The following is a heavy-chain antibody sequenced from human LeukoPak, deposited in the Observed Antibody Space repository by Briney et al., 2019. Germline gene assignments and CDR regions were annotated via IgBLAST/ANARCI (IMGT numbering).Heavy chain of an antibody. Sequence: GASVKVSCKASGYTFTSYGISWVRQAPGQGLEWMGWISAYNGNTNYAQKFQGRVTITTDESTSTAYMELSSLRSEDTAVYYCARDCSSGWEPDWCFDYWGQGTLVTVSS. CDR1: GYTFTSYG. J-gene: IGHJ4*02. CDR3: ARDCSSGWEPDWCFDY. V-gene: IGHV1-18*01. D-gene: IGHD6-19*01. CDR2: ISAYNGNT.